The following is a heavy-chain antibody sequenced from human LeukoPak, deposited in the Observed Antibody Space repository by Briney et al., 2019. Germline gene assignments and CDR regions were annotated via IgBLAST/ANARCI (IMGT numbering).Heavy chain of an antibody. V-gene: IGHV1-46*01. J-gene: IGHJ6*04. D-gene: IGHD2-15*01. CDR3: ARDSQSYSYFGSLPGV. CDR1: GYTFTSYY. Sequence: GASVKVSCKASGYTFTSYYMHWVRQAPGQGLEWMGIINPSGGSTSYAQKFQGRVTMTRDTSTSTVYMELSSLRSEDTAVYYCARDSQSYSYFGSLPGVWGKGTTVTVSS. CDR2: INPSGGST.